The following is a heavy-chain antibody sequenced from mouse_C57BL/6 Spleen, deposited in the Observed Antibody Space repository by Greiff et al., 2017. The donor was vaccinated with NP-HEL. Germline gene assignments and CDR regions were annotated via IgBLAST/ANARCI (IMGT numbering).Heavy chain of an antibody. J-gene: IGHJ1*03. V-gene: IGHV1-81*01. CDR2: IYPRSGNT. D-gene: IGHD1-1*01. Sequence: VQLQQSGAELARPGASVKLSCKASGYTFTSYGISWVKQRTGQGLEWIGEIYPRSGNTYYNEKFKGKATLTADKSSSTAYMELRSLTSEDSAVYFCARGDDYYGSSYWYFDVWGTGTTVTVSS. CDR3: ARGDDYYGSSYWYFDV. CDR1: GYTFTSYG.